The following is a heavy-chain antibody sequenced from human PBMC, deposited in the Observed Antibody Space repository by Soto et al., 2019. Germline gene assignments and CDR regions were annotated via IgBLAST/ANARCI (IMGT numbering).Heavy chain of an antibody. J-gene: IGHJ4*02. V-gene: IGHV3-23*01. CDR2: ISGTGGNT. CDR1: GFIFSNYG. D-gene: IGHD4-17*01. CDR3: AKTKDSGGIDY. Sequence: PVGSLRLSCAASGFIFSNYGMSWVRQAPGKGLEWVSSISGTGGNTFYAGSVKGRFTISRDNYKNTLYLQMNSLRAEDTAVFYCAKTKDSGGIDYWGQGTPLTVSS.